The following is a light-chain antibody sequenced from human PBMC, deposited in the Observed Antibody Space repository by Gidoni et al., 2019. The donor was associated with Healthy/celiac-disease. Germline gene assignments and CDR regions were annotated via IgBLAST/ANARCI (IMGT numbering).Light chain of an antibody. CDR3: QQYNNWPPPYT. Sequence: EIVMTQSPATLSVSPGGRATLSCRAIQSVSSNLALYQQKPGQAPRLLIYGASTRATGITARFSGSGSGTECTLTISSLQSEDFAVYYCQQYNNWPPPYTFGQGTKLEIK. V-gene: IGKV3-15*01. CDR2: GAS. CDR1: QSVSSN. J-gene: IGKJ2*01.